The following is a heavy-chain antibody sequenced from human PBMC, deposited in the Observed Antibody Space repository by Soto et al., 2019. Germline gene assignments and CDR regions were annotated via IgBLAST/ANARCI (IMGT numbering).Heavy chain of an antibody. J-gene: IGHJ6*02. Sequence: ASVKVSCKASGFSFSDYFMHWVRQAPGQGLEWMGIINPSGDRTDYAQKFQGRVTITRDTSTSTVYMDLSSLRYEDTAVYYCARDDVLRYFDWLLYHYYYYGMDVWGQGTTVTVSS. CDR3: ARDDVLRYFDWLLYHYYYYGMDV. V-gene: IGHV1-46*01. D-gene: IGHD3-9*01. CDR2: INPSGDRT. CDR1: GFSFSDYF.